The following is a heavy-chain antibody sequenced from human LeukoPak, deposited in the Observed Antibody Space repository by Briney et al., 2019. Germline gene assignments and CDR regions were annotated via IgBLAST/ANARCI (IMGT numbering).Heavy chain of an antibody. J-gene: IGHJ3*02. V-gene: IGHV6-1*01. CDR1: GDSVSSNSAA. CDR2: TYYRSKWYN. CDR3: ARDLRIAAAGTMLLWDAFDI. Sequence: SQTLSLTCAISGDSVSSNSAAWNWIRQSPSRGLEWLGRTYYRSKWYNDYAVSVKSRITINPDTSKNQFSLQLNSVTPEDTAVYYCARDLRIAAAGTMLLWDAFDIWGQGTMVTVSS. D-gene: IGHD6-13*01.